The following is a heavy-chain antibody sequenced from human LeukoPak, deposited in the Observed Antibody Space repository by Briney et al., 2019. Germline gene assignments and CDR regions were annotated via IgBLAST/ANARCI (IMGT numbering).Heavy chain of an antibody. CDR1: GFTFSSYA. Sequence: GWSLRLSCAASGFTFSSYAMSWVRQAPGKGLEWVSLISGSGGGTYYADSVRGRFTISRDNSKNTLYLQMNSLRGEDTAVYYCAYGDYLRWGQGTLVTVSS. V-gene: IGHV3-23*01. J-gene: IGHJ4*02. CDR3: AYGDYLR. D-gene: IGHD4-17*01. CDR2: ISGSGGGT.